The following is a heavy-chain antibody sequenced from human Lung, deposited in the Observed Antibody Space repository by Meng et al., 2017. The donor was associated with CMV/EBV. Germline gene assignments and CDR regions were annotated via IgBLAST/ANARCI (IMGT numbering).Heavy chain of an antibody. D-gene: IGHD3-22*01. J-gene: IGHJ3*02. Sequence: GGSLRLSCAASGFTFDDYAMHWVRQAPGKGLEWVSVISWNSGRIDYADSVKGRFPISRDNAKNSLYLQMNSRRAEDTALYYCSKDIEAYYYDGSGSLDAFDIWGQGTMVTVSS. V-gene: IGHV3-9*01. CDR3: SKDIEAYYYDGSGSLDAFDI. CDR2: ISWNSGRI. CDR1: GFTFDDYA.